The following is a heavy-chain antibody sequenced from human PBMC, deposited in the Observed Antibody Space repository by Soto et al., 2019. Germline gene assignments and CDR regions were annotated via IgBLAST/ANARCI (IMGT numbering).Heavy chain of an antibody. CDR1: GFTFSNAW. D-gene: IGHD3-3*01. CDR3: TTGPPAYDFWSGYYYYGMDV. Sequence: EVQLVESGGGLVKPGGSLRLSCAASGFTFSNAWMSWVRQAPGKGLEWVGRIKSKTDGGTTDYAAPVKGRFTISRDDSKHTLYLQMNSLKTEDTAVYYCTTGPPAYDFWSGYYYYGMDVWGQGTTVTVSS. V-gene: IGHV3-15*01. CDR2: IKSKTDGGTT. J-gene: IGHJ6*02.